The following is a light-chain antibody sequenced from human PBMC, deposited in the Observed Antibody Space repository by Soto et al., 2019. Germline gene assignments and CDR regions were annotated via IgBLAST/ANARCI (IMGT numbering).Light chain of an antibody. CDR1: QVISSW. V-gene: IGKV1-12*01. J-gene: IGKJ4*01. Sequence: IQMTQSPSSVSASVGDTVTISCRASQVISSWLAWYQQKPGKAPNLLIYAASNLQSGVPSRFSGSESGTEFTLTISSLQTEDFGTYYCQQASSFPLTFCRGTKVEIK. CDR3: QQASSFPLT. CDR2: AAS.